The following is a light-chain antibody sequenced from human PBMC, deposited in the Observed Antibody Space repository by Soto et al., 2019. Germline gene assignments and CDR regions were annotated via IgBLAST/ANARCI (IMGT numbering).Light chain of an antibody. Sequence: EIVLTQSPATLSLSPGERATLSCRASQSLSKSFVWYQQKPGQAPRLLIDGASNRATGIPARFSGSGSGTDFTLTISSLEPEDFAVYFCQQRSSWPLTFGGGTKVEIK. J-gene: IGKJ4*02. CDR1: QSLSKS. CDR3: QQRSSWPLT. V-gene: IGKV3-11*01. CDR2: GAS.